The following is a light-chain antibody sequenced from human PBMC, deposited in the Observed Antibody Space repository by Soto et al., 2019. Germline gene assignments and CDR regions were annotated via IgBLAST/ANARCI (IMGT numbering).Light chain of an antibody. V-gene: IGLV2-14*01. Sequence: QSVLTQPASVSGSPGQSITISCTGTSSDVGGYNYVSWYQQHPGKAPKLMIYDVSSRPSGVSNRFSGSKSGNTASLTISGLQAEDEADYYCSSYTSSTTLYVFGTGTKVTLL. J-gene: IGLJ1*01. CDR1: SSDVGGYNY. CDR2: DVS. CDR3: SSYTSSTTLYV.